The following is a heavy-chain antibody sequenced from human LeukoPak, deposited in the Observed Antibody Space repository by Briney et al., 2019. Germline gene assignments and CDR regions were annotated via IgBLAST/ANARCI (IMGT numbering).Heavy chain of an antibody. D-gene: IGHD3-10*01. J-gene: IGHJ4*02. Sequence: ASVKVSCKASGYTFTSYDINWVRQATGQGLEWMGWVNPNSGNTGYAQKFQGRVTMTRNTSISTAYMELSSLRSEDTAVYYCARWDLYGSGSYYNDIDYWGQGTLVTVSS. CDR2: VNPNSGNT. CDR3: ARWDLYGSGSYYNDIDY. V-gene: IGHV1-8*01. CDR1: GYTFTSYD.